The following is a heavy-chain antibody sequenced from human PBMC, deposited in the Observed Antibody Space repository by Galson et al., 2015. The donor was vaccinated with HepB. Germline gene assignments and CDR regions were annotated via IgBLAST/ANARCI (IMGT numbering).Heavy chain of an antibody. CDR3: ARDGTRYGDYFDY. CDR1: GFTFSSYS. CDR2: ISSSSSTI. Sequence: SLRLSCAASGFTFSSYSMNWVRQAPGKGLEWVSYISSSSSTIYYADSVKGRFTISRDNAKNSLYLQMNSLRAEDTAVYYCARDGTRYGDYFDYWGQGTLVTVSS. V-gene: IGHV3-48*01. J-gene: IGHJ4*02. D-gene: IGHD4-17*01.